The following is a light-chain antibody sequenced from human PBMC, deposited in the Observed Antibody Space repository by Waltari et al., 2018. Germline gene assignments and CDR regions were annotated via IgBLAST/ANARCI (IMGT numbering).Light chain of an antibody. V-gene: IGLV3-25*03. CDR2: KDN. CDR1: LLEKQY. J-gene: IGLJ2*01. CDR3: QSADSSGPSVV. Sequence: SYELTQPSSMSVSPGHTARITCSGTLLEKQYGYWYQQKPGQAPILVIFKDNERPSGIPERFSGSSSGTTVTLTISGVQAEDEADYYCQSADSSGPSVVFGGGTKLT.